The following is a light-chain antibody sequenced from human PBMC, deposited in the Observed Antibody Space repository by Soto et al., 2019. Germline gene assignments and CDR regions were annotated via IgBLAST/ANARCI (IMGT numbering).Light chain of an antibody. J-gene: IGLJ1*01. Sequence: QSALTQPAAVSGSPGQSITISCTGTSSDVGGYNYVSWYQQHPGKAPKLMIYDVSYRPSGVSDRFSGSKSGNTASLTISGLQAEDEADYYCSSYTSSSLYVFGNGTKVTVL. CDR3: SSYTSSSLYV. CDR1: SSDVGGYNY. V-gene: IGLV2-14*03. CDR2: DVS.